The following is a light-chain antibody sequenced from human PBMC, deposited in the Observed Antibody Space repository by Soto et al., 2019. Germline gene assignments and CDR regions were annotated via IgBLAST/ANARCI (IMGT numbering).Light chain of an antibody. CDR1: RSNIGENT. Sequence: QSVLTQPPSASGTPGQRVTLSCPGGRSNIGENTVNWYQQFPGMAPKLLIYRNDERPSGVPDRFSGSKSGTSASLAISGLRSEDEADYYCAAWDDSLSAWVFGGGTQLTVL. CDR3: AAWDDSLSAWV. CDR2: RND. J-gene: IGLJ3*02. V-gene: IGLV1-47*01.